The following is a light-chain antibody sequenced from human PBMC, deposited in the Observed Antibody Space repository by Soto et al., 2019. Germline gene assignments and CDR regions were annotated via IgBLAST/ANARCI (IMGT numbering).Light chain of an antibody. Sequence: QAVVTQPPSVSAAPGQRVTISCSGSSSNIGITSVSWYQQFPGAAPKLLIYQDDKRPSGIPDRFSGSKSGTSATLGITGLQTGDEADYYCGTWDGSLSADVFGTGTKVTVL. CDR1: SSNIGITS. V-gene: IGLV1-51*02. CDR2: QDD. J-gene: IGLJ1*01. CDR3: GTWDGSLSADV.